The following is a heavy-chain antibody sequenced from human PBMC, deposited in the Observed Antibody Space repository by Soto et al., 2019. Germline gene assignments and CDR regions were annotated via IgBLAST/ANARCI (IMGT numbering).Heavy chain of an antibody. CDR2: IIPILGIA. Sequence: QVQLVQSGAEVKKPGSSVKVSCKASGGTFSSYTISWVRQAPGQGLEWMGRIIPILGIANYAQKFQGRVTITADKSTSTAYRELSSLRSEDTAVYYCARNYVYSSSWYPSWGQGTLVTVSS. CDR1: GGTFSSYT. J-gene: IGHJ5*02. D-gene: IGHD6-13*01. CDR3: ARNYVYSSSWYPS. V-gene: IGHV1-69*02.